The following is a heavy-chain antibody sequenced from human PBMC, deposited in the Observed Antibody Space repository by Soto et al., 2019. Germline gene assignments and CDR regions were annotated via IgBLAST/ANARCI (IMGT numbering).Heavy chain of an antibody. V-gene: IGHV1-8*01. J-gene: IGHJ5*02. CDR2: MNPNSGNT. CDR1: GYTFTSYD. Sequence: QVQLVQSGAEVKKPGASVKVSCKASGYTFTSYDINWVRLATGQGLEWMGWMNPNSGNTAYAQKFQGRVTMTRNTSKSTAYRELSSLRSEDTAVYYCARLKQDSAVAWGQGTLVTVPP. D-gene: IGHD2-2*01. CDR3: ARLKQDSAVA.